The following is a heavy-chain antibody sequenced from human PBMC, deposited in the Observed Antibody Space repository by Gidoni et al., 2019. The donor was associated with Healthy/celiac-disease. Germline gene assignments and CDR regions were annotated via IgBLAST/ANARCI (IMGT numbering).Heavy chain of an antibody. J-gene: IGHJ3*02. Sequence: QVQLVESGGGVVQHGRCVRLSCAASGFTFSSYAMHWVRQAPGKGLEWVAVISYDGSNKYYADSVKGRFTISRDNAKNTLYLQMNSLRAEDTAVYYCARGKRSYYDAFDIWGQGTMVTVSS. CDR3: ARGKRSYYDAFDI. V-gene: IGHV3-30-3*01. D-gene: IGHD1-26*01. CDR2: ISYDGSNK. CDR1: GFTFSSYA.